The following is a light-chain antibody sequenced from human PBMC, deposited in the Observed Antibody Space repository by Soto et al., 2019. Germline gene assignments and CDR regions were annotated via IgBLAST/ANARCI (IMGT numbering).Light chain of an antibody. Sequence: QSVLTQPPSASGSPAQSVALSCTGTSSDVGAYNYVSWYQQHPGKAPKLVLYEVSKRPSGVPDRFSGSKSGNTASLTVSGLQAEDEADYYCALSAGSNNWVFGGGTKLTVL. CDR3: ALSAGSNNWV. CDR1: SSDVGAYNY. V-gene: IGLV2-8*01. J-gene: IGLJ3*02. CDR2: EVS.